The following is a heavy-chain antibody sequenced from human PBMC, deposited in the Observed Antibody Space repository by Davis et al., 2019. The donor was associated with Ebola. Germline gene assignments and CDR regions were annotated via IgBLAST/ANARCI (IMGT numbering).Heavy chain of an antibody. CDR3: ARDQMNALDY. CDR2: IYSGGST. D-gene: IGHD1-1*01. V-gene: IGHV3-53*01. Sequence: GESLKISCAASGFTVSSNYMSWVRQAPGKGLEWVSVIYSGGSTYYADSVKGRFTISRDNSKNTLYLQMNSLRAEDTAVYYCARDQMNALDYWGQGTLVTVSS. CDR1: GFTVSSNY. J-gene: IGHJ4*02.